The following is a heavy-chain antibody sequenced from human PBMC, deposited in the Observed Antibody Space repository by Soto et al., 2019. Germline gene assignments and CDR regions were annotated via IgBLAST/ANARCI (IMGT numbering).Heavy chain of an antibody. V-gene: IGHV3-21*01. D-gene: IGHD4-17*01. CDR3: ARDSSKNGDAIRSYAEYFQH. CDR1: GFTFSSYS. Sequence: GGSLRLSCAASGFTFSSYSMNWVRQAPGKGLEWVSSISSSSSYIYYADSVKGRFTISRDNAKNSLYLQMNSLRAEDTAVYYCARDSSKNGDAIRSYAEYFQHWGQGTLVTVSS. CDR2: ISSSSSYI. J-gene: IGHJ1*01.